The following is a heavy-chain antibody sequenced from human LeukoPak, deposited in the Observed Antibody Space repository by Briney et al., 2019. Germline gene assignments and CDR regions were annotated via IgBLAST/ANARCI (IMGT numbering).Heavy chain of an antibody. CDR3: AKNVPNLWAFDI. V-gene: IGHV3-21*01. D-gene: IGHD2-2*01. Sequence: KPGGSLRLSCVASKFTFSSHSMTWVRQAPGKGLEWVSSISSSSSYIYYADSVKGRFTISRDNAKNSLYLQMNSLRAEDTAVYYCAKNVPNLWAFDIWGQGTMVTVSS. J-gene: IGHJ3*02. CDR1: KFTFSSHS. CDR2: ISSSSSYI.